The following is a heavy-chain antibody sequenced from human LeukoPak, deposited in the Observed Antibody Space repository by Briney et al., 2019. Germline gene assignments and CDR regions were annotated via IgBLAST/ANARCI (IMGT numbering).Heavy chain of an antibody. Sequence: PGGSLRLSCAASGFTFSIYAMSWVRQAPGKGLEWVSAINGSGGSTYYADSVKGRFTISRDNSKNTLCLQMNSLRAEDTAGYYCAKARYTAGWYQFDYWGRGTLVTVSS. D-gene: IGHD6-19*01. CDR2: INGSGGST. CDR1: GFTFSIYA. CDR3: AKARYTAGWYQFDY. V-gene: IGHV3-23*01. J-gene: IGHJ4*02.